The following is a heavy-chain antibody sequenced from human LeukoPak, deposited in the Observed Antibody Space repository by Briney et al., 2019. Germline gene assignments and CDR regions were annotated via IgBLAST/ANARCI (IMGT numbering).Heavy chain of an antibody. J-gene: IGHJ5*01. CDR2: MYHTGTT. Sequence: SETLSLTCTVSGYSVSSGYFWGWIRQPPGKRLEWIGNMYHTGTTYYNPSLKSRVTITIDTSKNQFSLKLRSVTAADTAVYYCVSPKTNGWFDSWGQGSLVTVSS. CDR1: GYSVSSGYF. D-gene: IGHD2-8*01. CDR3: VSPKTNGWFDS. V-gene: IGHV4-38-2*02.